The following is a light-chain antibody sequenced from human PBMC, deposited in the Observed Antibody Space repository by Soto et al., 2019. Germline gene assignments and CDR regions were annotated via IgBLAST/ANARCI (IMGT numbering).Light chain of an antibody. CDR3: QQGNSYPLT. J-gene: IGKJ4*01. V-gene: IGKV1-9*01. CDR1: QDISNY. CDR2: SAS. Sequence: DIQLTQSPSFLSASVGDRVTITCRATQDISNYLVWYQQKPGKAPNLLIHSASTLRGGVSSRFGGSGSGTEFTLTISSLQPEDLATYYCQQGNSYPLTFGGGTKVEIK.